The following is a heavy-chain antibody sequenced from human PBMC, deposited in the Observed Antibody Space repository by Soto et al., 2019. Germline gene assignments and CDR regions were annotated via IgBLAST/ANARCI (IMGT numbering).Heavy chain of an antibody. CDR2: ISGSGGRS. J-gene: IGHJ4*02. CDR1: GFTFSNYA. CDR3: AKAYFVWSSEQPYYFDY. Sequence: EVQLLDSGGGLVQPGGSLRLSCAASGFTFSNYAMTWVRQGPGKGLEWVSGISGSGGRSYYADSVKGRFTISRDNSKSRLYLQMNSLRAEYTAVYYCAKAYFVWSSEQPYYFDYWGQGTLVTVSS. V-gene: IGHV3-23*01. D-gene: IGHD3-16*01.